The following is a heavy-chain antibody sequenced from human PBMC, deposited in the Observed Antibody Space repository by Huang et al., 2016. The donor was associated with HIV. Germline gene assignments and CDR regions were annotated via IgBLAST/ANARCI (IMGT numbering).Heavy chain of an antibody. CDR2: ISNEGSTK. CDR1: GFTFSNYA. V-gene: IGHV3-30-3*01. Sequence: QVQLVESRGGVVQPGTSLRLSCAASGFTFSNYAMNWVRQAPGKGLEWVAVISNEGSTKYYADSVKGRFTISRDNSKNTVYLQMNSLRAEDTAVYYCARSEPSRYYFDYWGQGTLVTVSS. CDR3: ARSEPSRYYFDY. J-gene: IGHJ4*02.